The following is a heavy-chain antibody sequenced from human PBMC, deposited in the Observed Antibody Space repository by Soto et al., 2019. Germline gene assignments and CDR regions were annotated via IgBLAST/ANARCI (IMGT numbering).Heavy chain of an antibody. V-gene: IGHV4-4*08. CDR1: GGSISSYY. Sequence: PSETLSLTCTVSGGSISSYYWSWIRQPPGKGLEWIGYMYNTGSTIYNPSLKSRVTISVDTSKNQFSLKLSSVTAADTAVYYCARERPDGARLDPWGQGTLVTVSS. D-gene: IGHD6-6*01. CDR2: MYNTGST. J-gene: IGHJ5*02. CDR3: ARERPDGARLDP.